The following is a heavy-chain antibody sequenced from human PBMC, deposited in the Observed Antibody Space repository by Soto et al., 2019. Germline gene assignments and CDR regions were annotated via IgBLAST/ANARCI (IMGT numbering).Heavy chain of an antibody. CDR2: IKSKTDGGTT. CDR3: TTELGYRSSTSCPHSINY. CDR1: GFTFSNAW. Sequence: GGSLRLSCAASGFTFSNAWMSWVRQAPGKGLEWVGRIKSKTDGGTTDYAAPVKGRFTISRDDSKNTLYLQMNSLKTEDTAVYYCTTELGYRSSTSCPHSINYWGQGTLVTVSS. J-gene: IGHJ4*02. D-gene: IGHD2-2*01. V-gene: IGHV3-15*01.